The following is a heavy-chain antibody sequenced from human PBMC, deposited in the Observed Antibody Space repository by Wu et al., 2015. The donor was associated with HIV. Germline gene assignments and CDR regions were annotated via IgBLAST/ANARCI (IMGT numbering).Heavy chain of an antibody. D-gene: IGHD2-15*01. Sequence: QVQLVQSGAEVKKPGASVKVSCKASGHTFANSYMHWVRQAPGHGPEWLGWINPNSSDTNYAQRFQGRVTMTRDTSLSTAYLELRRLRSDDTALYYCARAYCSGGGCYSDAFDLWGQGTMVTVSS. J-gene: IGHJ3*01. V-gene: IGHV1-2*02. CDR1: GHTFANSY. CDR2: INPNSSDT. CDR3: ARAYCSGGGCYSDAFDL.